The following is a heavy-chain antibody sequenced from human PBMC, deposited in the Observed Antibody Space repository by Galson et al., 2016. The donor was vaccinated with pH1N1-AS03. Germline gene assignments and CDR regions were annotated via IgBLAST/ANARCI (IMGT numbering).Heavy chain of an antibody. J-gene: IGHJ4*02. CDR3: AREDGRYGDYPIDF. Sequence: SCKAFGYTFTGYYIHWVRQAPGQGLEWMGRINANSDATIYAQRFQGRVTMTRDTPISTAYMELSSQRYDDTAVYYCAREDGRYGDYPIDFSGQGTLVTVSS. CDR2: INANSDAT. D-gene: IGHD4-17*01. V-gene: IGHV1-2*06. CDR1: GYTFTGYY.